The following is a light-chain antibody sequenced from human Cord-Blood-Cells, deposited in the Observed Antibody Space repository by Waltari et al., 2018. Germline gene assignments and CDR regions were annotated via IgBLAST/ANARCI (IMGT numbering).Light chain of an antibody. J-gene: IGKJ4*01. CDR2: DAS. V-gene: IGKV1D-13*01. CDR3: QQFNNYPLT. Sequence: ALQLTQSPSLLFGSVGSRGNLTCRASQGISSALAWYQQKPGKAPKLLIYDASSLESGVPSRFSGSGSGTDFTLTISSLQPEDFATYYCQQFNNYPLTFGGGTKVEIK. CDR1: QGISSA.